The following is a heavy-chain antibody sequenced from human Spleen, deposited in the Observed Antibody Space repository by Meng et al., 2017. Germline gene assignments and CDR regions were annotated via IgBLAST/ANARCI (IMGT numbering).Heavy chain of an antibody. V-gene: IGHV4-30-4*01. CDR1: GGSISRGDYF. CDR2: IYYSGTT. CDR3: ARRAVRGDIDY. J-gene: IGHJ4*01. Sequence: QVQLQESGPGLVKPSQTLSLTCTVSGGSISRGDYFWSWIRQPPGKGLEWIGYIYYSGTTYYKPSLKSRVTISVDTSKMQFSLRLTSVTAADTAVYYCARRAVRGDIDYWGHGTLVTVSS. D-gene: IGHD3-10*01.